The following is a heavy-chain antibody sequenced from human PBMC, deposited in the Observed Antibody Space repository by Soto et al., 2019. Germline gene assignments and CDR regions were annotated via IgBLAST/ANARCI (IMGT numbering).Heavy chain of an antibody. CDR1: GGTFSSYA. J-gene: IGHJ4*02. Sequence: QVQLVQSVAEVKKPGSSVKVSCKASGGTFSSYAISWVRQAPGQGLEWMGGIIPIFGTANYAQKFQGRVTITADESTSTAYMELSSLRSEDTAVYYCARGPNTAMVVLFDYWGQGTLVTVSS. CDR3: ARGPNTAMVVLFDY. CDR2: IIPIFGTA. D-gene: IGHD5-18*01. V-gene: IGHV1-69*01.